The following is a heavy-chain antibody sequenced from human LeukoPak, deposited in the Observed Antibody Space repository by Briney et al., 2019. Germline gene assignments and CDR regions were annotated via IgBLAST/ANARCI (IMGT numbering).Heavy chain of an antibody. CDR1: GFTFSSYW. J-gene: IGHJ5*02. CDR3: ARDDCSSISCYHNWFDP. V-gene: IGHV3-7*01. D-gene: IGHD2-2*01. Sequence: GSLRLSCAASGFTFSSYWMSWVRQAPGKGLEWVANIKQDGSEKYYVDSVKGGFTISRHNAKNSLYLQMNSLRAEDTAVYYCARDDCSSISCYHNWFDPWGQGTLVTVSS. CDR2: IKQDGSEK.